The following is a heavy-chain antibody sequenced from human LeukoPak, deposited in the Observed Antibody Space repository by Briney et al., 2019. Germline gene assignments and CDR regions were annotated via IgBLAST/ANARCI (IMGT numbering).Heavy chain of an antibody. CDR1: GFTFNRCW. Sequence: GGSLRLSCVVSGFTFNRCWMNWVRQAPGKGLEWVAHINPDGRDTYYVDSVKGRFTIARDNAQNSMYLQMNSLRVEDTAVYYCTSWGDTTAEYFQRWGQGTLVTVSS. D-gene: IGHD2-21*02. V-gene: IGHV3-7*01. CDR2: INPDGRDT. CDR3: TSWGDTTAEYFQR. J-gene: IGHJ1*01.